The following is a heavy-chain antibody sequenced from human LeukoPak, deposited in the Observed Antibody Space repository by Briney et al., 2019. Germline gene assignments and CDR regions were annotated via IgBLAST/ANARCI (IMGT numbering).Heavy chain of an antibody. Sequence: SVKVSCKASGGTFSSYAISWVRQAPGQGLEWMGRIIPILGIANYAQKFQGRVTIAADKSTSTAYMELSSLRSEDTAVYYCASLGSSSWYFGPFDPWGQGTLVTVSS. CDR1: GGTFSSYA. J-gene: IGHJ5*02. V-gene: IGHV1-69*04. D-gene: IGHD6-13*01. CDR3: ASLGSSSWYFGPFDP. CDR2: IIPILGIA.